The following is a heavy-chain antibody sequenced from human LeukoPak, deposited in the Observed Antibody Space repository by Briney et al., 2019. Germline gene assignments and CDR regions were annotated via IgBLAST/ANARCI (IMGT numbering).Heavy chain of an antibody. D-gene: IGHD2/OR15-2a*01. Sequence: PSETLSLTCTVSGGSVSSSSHYWGWIRQPPGRGLEWIGSMYYSGSTYYNPSLKSRVTISVDTSKNQFSLKLSSVTAADTAVYFCARARYDGNSSKWGQGTLVIVSS. V-gene: IGHV4-39*01. CDR1: GGSVSSSSHY. J-gene: IGHJ4*02. CDR2: MYYSGST. CDR3: ARARYDGNSSK.